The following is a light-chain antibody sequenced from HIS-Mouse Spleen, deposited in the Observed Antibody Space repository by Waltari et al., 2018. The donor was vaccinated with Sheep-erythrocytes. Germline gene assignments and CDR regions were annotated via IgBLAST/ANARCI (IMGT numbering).Light chain of an antibody. J-gene: IGLJ2*01. Sequence: SYELTQPPSVSVSPGQTASITCSGDKLGDKYACWYHQKPGQSPVLVIYQDSKRPSGIPERFSGSNSGNTATLTISGTQAMDEADYYCQAWHSSTVVFGGGTKLTVL. CDR2: QDS. CDR1: KLGDKY. V-gene: IGLV3-1*01. CDR3: QAWHSSTVV.